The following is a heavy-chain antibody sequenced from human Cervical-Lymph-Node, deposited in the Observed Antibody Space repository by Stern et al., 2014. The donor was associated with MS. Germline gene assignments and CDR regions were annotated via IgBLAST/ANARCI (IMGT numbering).Heavy chain of an antibody. Sequence: VQLVESGPGLVKPSETLSLTCTVSGASISGHYWNWIRQSAGEGLEWIGRIYVSGDTNYNPSLKSRLSMSVDTSQNQFSLRLSSVTAADTAIYYCARERPMVTTGFDYWGQGILVTVSS. V-gene: IGHV4-4*07. D-gene: IGHD5-18*01. J-gene: IGHJ4*02. CDR2: IYVSGDT. CDR3: ARERPMVTTGFDY. CDR1: GASISGHY.